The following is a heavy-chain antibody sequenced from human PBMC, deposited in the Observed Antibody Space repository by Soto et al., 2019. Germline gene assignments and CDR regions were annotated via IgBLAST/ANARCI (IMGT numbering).Heavy chain of an antibody. CDR3: AIGLSSGWYGGFDY. V-gene: IGHV4-59*08. J-gene: IGHJ4*02. CDR2: IYYSGST. CDR1: GGSISSYY. D-gene: IGHD6-19*01. Sequence: SETLSLTCTVSGGSISSYYWSWIRQPPGKGLEWIGYIYYSGSTNYNPSLKSRVTISVDTSKNQFSLKLSSVTAADTAVYYCAIGLSSGWYGGFDYWGQGTLVTVSS.